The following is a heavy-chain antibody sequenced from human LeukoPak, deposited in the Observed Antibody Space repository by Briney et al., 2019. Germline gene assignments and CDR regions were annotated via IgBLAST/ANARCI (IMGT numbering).Heavy chain of an antibody. CDR2: ISAYNGNT. J-gene: IGHJ5*02. Sequence: ASVKVSCKASGYTFTNYGITWVRQAPGQGLEWMGWISAYNGNTNYAQKFQGRVTMTRNISISTAYMELSSLRSEDTAVYYCARGLAAGTGGYNWFDPWGQGTLVTVSS. CDR3: ARGLAAGTGGYNWFDP. V-gene: IGHV1-18*01. CDR1: GYTFTNYG. D-gene: IGHD6-13*01.